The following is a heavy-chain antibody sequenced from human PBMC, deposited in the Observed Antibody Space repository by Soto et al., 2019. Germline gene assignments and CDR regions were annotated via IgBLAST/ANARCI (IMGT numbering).Heavy chain of an antibody. CDR1: GFTFSSYA. J-gene: IGHJ4*02. CDR2: ISGSGGST. CDR3: AKDTARYSSGWYYFDY. D-gene: IGHD6-19*01. V-gene: IGHV3-23*01. Sequence: GGSLRLSCAASGFTFSSYAMSWVRQAPGKGLEWVSAISGSGGSTYYADSVKGRFTISRDNSKNTLYLQMNSLRAEDTAVYYCAKDTARYSSGWYYFDYWGQGTLVTV.